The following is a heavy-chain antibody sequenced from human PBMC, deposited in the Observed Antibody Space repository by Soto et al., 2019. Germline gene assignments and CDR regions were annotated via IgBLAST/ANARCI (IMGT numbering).Heavy chain of an antibody. D-gene: IGHD6-13*01. V-gene: IGHV4-4*07. CDR1: GGSISSYY. J-gene: IGHJ2*01. Sequence: QVQLQESGPGLVKPSETLSLTCTVSGGSISSYYWSWIRQPAGKGLEWIGRIYTSGSTNYNPSLKSRVTMSVDTSKNQVSLKLSSVTAADTAVYYCAREAAAGTTSQFWYFDLWGRVTLVTVSS. CDR3: AREAAAGTTSQFWYFDL. CDR2: IYTSGST.